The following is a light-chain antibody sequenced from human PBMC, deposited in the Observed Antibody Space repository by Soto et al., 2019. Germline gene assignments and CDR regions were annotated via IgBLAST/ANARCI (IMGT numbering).Light chain of an antibody. J-gene: IGKJ1*01. V-gene: IGKV1-27*01. CDR3: QKYNSAPRT. CDR1: QGISNY. Sequence: DIQMTQSPSSLSASVGDRVTVTCRASQGISNYLAWYQQKPGKVPKLLIFAASTLQSGVPSRFSGSGSGTDFTLTISSLQPEDVATYFCQKYNSAPRTFGQGTKVEIK. CDR2: AAS.